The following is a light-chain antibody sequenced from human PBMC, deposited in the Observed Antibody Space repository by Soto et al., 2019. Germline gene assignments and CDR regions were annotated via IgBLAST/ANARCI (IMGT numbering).Light chain of an antibody. Sequence: QSALTQPASVSGSPGQSITISCTGTSSDVRGYNYVSWYQHHPGKAPKLMIYAVSNRPSGVFNRFSGSKSGNTASLTISGLQVQDEADYYCSSYPSSSTVVFGGGTKLTVL. CDR2: AVS. CDR1: SSDVRGYNY. V-gene: IGLV2-14*03. J-gene: IGLJ2*01. CDR3: SSYPSSSTVV.